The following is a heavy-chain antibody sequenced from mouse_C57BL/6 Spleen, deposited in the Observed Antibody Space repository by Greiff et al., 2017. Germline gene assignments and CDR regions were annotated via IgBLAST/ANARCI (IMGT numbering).Heavy chain of an antibody. CDR3: SRSGTVVTTGYFDV. Sequence: VQLVESGPELVKPGASVKISCKASGYAFSSSWMNWVKQRPGKGLAWIGRIYPGDGDTNYNGKLKGKATLTADKSSSTAYMQLSSLTSEDSAVYFWSRSGTVVTTGYFDVWGTGTTVTVSS. J-gene: IGHJ1*03. V-gene: IGHV1-82*01. CDR2: IYPGDGDT. CDR1: GYAFSSSW. D-gene: IGHD1-1*01.